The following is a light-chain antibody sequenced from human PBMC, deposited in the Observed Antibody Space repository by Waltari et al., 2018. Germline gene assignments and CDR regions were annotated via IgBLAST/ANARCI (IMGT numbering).Light chain of an antibody. CDR2: AAS. J-gene: IGKJ4*01. Sequence: IQLTQSPSSLSASVGDRVTITCRASQGIASNLAWYQQKPGKDPALLIYAASTLQTGVPSRFSGSGSGTDFTLTISILQPEDLAVYHCQQLHSYPLTFGGGTTLDI. CDR1: QGIASN. V-gene: IGKV1-9*01. CDR3: QQLHSYPLT.